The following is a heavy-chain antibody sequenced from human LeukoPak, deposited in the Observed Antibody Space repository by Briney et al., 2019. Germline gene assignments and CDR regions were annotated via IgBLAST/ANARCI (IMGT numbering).Heavy chain of an antibody. J-gene: IGHJ5*02. D-gene: IGHD3-22*01. CDR3: ARGPNTYYYDSSGYYSP. CDR1: GGSFSGYY. Sequence: SETLSLTCAVYGGSFSGYYWSWIRQPPGKGLEWIGEINHSGSANYNPSLKSRVTISVDTSKNQFSLKLSSVTAADTAVYYCARGPNTYYYDSSGYYSPWGQGALVTVSS. CDR2: INHSGSA. V-gene: IGHV4-34*01.